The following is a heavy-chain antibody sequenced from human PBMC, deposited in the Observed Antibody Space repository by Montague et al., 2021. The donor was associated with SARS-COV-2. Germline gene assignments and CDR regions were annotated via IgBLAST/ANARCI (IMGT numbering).Heavy chain of an antibody. D-gene: IGHD2-2*01. CDR2: ISHSGST. CDR3: ARFAYRLLFIASYYGMDV. V-gene: IGHV4-34*01. CDR1: GGSFSGYY. J-gene: IGHJ6*02. Sequence: SETLSLTCAVSGGSFSGYYWNWIRQPPGQGLGWVGEISHSGSTNSNPSPKSRVTVSIDASKNQFSLNLSSVTAADTAVYYYARFAYRLLFIASYYGMDVWGQGTTVTVSS.